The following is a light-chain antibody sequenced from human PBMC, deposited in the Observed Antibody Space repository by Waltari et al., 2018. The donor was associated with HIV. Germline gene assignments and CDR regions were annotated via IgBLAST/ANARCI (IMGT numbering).Light chain of an antibody. CDR2: DVT. V-gene: IGLV2-14*03. CDR1: NHSVGNYNH. Sequence: QSALNQPASVSVSPGPTITISCIGSNHSVGNYNHVRWSQQHPDQAPKLLIYDVTNRPPGVSNRFSCSKSGNTASLAISGLQAEDEADYFCTAYKYSTRSYVFGTGTKVTVL. CDR3: TAYKYSTRSYV. J-gene: IGLJ1*01.